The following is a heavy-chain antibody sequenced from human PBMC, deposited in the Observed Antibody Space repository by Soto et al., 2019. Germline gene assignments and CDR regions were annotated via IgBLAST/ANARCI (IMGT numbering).Heavy chain of an antibody. Sequence: EVQLLESGGGLVQPGGSLRLSCAASGFTFSSYAMSWVRQAPGKGLEWVSGISGSGGSTYYADSVKGRFTISRDNSKNTLYLQMNRLRAEDTAVYYCAKARYDFWSGLDYWGQGALVTVSS. CDR3: AKARYDFWSGLDY. V-gene: IGHV3-23*01. D-gene: IGHD3-3*01. CDR1: GFTFSSYA. J-gene: IGHJ4*02. CDR2: ISGSGGST.